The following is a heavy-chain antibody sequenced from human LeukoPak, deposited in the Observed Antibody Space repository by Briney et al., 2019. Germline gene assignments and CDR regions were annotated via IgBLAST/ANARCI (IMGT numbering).Heavy chain of an antibody. Sequence: GGSLRLSCAASGFSFRNYGIHWVRQAPGKGLEWVAVISYDGSDKHYADSVKGRFTISRDNSNNTLYLQMISLRAEDTAVYYCVGVVRFHNWFDPWGQGTLVIVSS. V-gene: IGHV3-30*03. CDR3: VGVVRFHNWFDP. J-gene: IGHJ5*02. D-gene: IGHD3-10*01. CDR2: ISYDGSDK. CDR1: GFSFRNYG.